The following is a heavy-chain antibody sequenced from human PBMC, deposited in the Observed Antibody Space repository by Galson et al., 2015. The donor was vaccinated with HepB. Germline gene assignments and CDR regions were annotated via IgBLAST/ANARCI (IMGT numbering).Heavy chain of an antibody. D-gene: IGHD4-17*01. V-gene: IGHV3-21*01. Sequence: SLRLSCAASGFTFSSYGMHWVRQAPGKGLEWVSSISSSSSYIYYADSVKGRFTISRDNAKNSLYLQMNSLRAEDTAVYYCARGPYDYGDYVSDIWGQGTMVTVSS. J-gene: IGHJ3*02. CDR3: ARGPYDYGDYVSDI. CDR1: GFTFSSYG. CDR2: ISSSSSYI.